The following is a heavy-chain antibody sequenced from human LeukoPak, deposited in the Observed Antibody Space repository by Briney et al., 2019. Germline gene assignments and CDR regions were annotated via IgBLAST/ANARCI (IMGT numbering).Heavy chain of an antibody. D-gene: IGHD2-2*01. Sequence: GGSLRLSCAASGFTFSSYGMHWVRQAPGKGLEWVAVISYDGSNKYYADSVKGRFTISRDNSKNTLYLQMNSLRAEDTAVYYCAKGDCSSTSCYEFYFDYWGQGTLVTVSP. CDR3: AKGDCSSTSCYEFYFDY. V-gene: IGHV3-30*18. CDR1: GFTFSSYG. J-gene: IGHJ4*02. CDR2: ISYDGSNK.